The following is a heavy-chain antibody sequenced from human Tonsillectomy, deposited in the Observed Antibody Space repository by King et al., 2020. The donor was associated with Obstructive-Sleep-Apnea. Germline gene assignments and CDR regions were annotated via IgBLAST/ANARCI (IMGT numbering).Heavy chain of an antibody. CDR2: MNPNTGSK. CDR1: GYTFTSYD. J-gene: IGHJ4*02. D-gene: IGHD2-15*01. CDR3: ARSVVVPGE. V-gene: IGHV1-8*01. Sequence: VQLVESGAEVKKPGASVKVSCTASGYTFTSYDINWVRQASGQGLEWMGWMNPNTGSKGYAQQFQGRVTMTRDTSTSTAYMERSSLRSDDTAVYYCARSVVVPGEWGQGTLVTVSS.